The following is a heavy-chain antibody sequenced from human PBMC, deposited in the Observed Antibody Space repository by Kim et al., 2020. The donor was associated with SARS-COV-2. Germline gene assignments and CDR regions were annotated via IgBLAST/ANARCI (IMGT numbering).Heavy chain of an antibody. CDR3: ARVLEGYSSGWHIDY. Sequence: SETLSLTCTVSGGSISSYYWSWIRQPPGKGLEWIWYIYYSGSTNYNPSLKSRVTISVDTSKNQFFLKLSSVTAADTAVYYCARVLEGYSSGWHIDYWGQGTLVTVSS. CDR2: IYYSGST. J-gene: IGHJ4*02. D-gene: IGHD6-19*01. CDR1: GGSISSYY. V-gene: IGHV4-59*13.